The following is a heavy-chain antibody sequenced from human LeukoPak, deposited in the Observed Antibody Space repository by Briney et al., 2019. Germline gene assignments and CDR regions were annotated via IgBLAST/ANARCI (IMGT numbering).Heavy chain of an antibody. D-gene: IGHD5-24*01. CDR3: ASRGRWLKGRDY. V-gene: IGHV4-34*01. CDR2: INHSGST. Sequence: SETLSLTCAVYGGSFSGYYWSWIRQPPGKGLEWIGEINHSGSTNYNPSLKSRVTISVDTSKNQFSLKLSSVTAADTAVYYCASRGRWLKGRDYWGQGTPVTVSS. J-gene: IGHJ4*02. CDR1: GGSFSGYY.